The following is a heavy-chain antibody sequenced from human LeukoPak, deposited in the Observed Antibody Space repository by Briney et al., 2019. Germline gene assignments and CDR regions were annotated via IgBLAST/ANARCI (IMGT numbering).Heavy chain of an antibody. CDR2: IKQDGSEK. D-gene: IGHD3-10*01. V-gene: IGHV3-7*01. Sequence: GGSLRLSCAASGFTFSIFWMTWVRQAPGKGLEWVANIKQDGSEKYYVDSVEGRFTISRDNAKNSLYLQMNSLRAEDTAVYYCAQQRGYGSGSLDYWGQGTLVTVSS. J-gene: IGHJ4*02. CDR3: AQQRGYGSGSLDY. CDR1: GFTFSIFW.